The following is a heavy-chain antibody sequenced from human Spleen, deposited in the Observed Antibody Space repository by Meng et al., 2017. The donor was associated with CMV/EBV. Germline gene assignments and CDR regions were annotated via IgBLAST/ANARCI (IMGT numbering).Heavy chain of an antibody. CDR2: IIPILGIA. CDR3: ARVGYCSSTSCYGTNWFDP. D-gene: IGHD2-2*01. CDR1: SSYT. V-gene: IGHV1-69*02. J-gene: IGHJ5*02. Sequence: SSYTISWVRQAPGQGLEWMGRIIPILGIANYAQKFQGRVTITADKSTSTAYMELSSLRSEDTAVYYCARVGYCSSTSCYGTNWFDPWGQGTLVTVSS.